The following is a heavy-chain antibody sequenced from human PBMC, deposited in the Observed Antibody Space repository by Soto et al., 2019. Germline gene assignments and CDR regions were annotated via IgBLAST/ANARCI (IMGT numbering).Heavy chain of an antibody. CDR2: ISSNGVGT. CDR3: AKEPSSWPRGGFDP. D-gene: IGHD6-13*01. J-gene: IGHJ5*02. V-gene: IGHV3-64*04. Sequence: PGGSLRLSCAASGFTLSGYAMDWVRQAPGKGLEYVSGISSNGVGTYYANSVQGRFTISRDNSKNTLYLQMNSLRAEDTAVYYCAKEPSSWPRGGFDPWGQGTLVTVSS. CDR1: GFTLSGYA.